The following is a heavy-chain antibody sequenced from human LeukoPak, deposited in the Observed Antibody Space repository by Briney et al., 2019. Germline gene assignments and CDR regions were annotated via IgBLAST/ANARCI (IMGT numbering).Heavy chain of an antibody. CDR1: GYTFTSYD. J-gene: IGHJ4*02. Sequence: ASVKVSCKASGYTFTSYDINWVRQATGQGLEWMGWMNPNSGNTGYAQKFQGRVTMTRNTSISTAYMELSSLRSEDTAVYYCARGMYGIVVVPAAPFDYWGQGTLVTVSS. CDR2: MNPNSGNT. V-gene: IGHV1-8*01. CDR3: ARGMYGIVVVPAAPFDY. D-gene: IGHD2-2*01.